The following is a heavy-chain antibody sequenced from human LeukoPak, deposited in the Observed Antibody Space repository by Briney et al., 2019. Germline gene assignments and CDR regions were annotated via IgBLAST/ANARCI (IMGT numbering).Heavy chain of an antibody. D-gene: IGHD3-22*01. V-gene: IGHV3-23*01. Sequence: GGSLRLSCAASGFTFSSYAMSWVRQARGKGLAWFSTISGGSGSTYCADSVKGRFTISRDNSKNTLYLQMNSLRDEDTAVYYCAKHRFESGGYHSTDWGQGTLVTVSS. CDR2: ISGGSGST. CDR3: AKHRFESGGYHSTD. J-gene: IGHJ4*02. CDR1: GFTFSSYA.